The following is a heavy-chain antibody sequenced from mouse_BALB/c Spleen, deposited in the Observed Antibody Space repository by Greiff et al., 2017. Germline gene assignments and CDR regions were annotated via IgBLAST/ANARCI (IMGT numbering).Heavy chain of an antibody. CDR3: ARSGDGYSAWFAY. V-gene: IGHV14-3*02. CDR1: GFNIKDTY. D-gene: IGHD2-3*01. J-gene: IGHJ3*01. CDR2: IDPANGNT. Sequence: VQLQQSGAELVKPGASVKLSCTASGFNIKDTYMHWVKQRPEQGLEWIGRIDPANGNTKYDPKFQGKATITADTSSNTAYLQLSSLTSEDTAVYYCARSGDGYSAWFAYWGQGTLVTVSA.